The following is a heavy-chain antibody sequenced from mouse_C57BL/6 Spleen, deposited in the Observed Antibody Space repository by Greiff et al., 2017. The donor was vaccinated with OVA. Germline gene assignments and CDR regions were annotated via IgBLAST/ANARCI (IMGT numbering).Heavy chain of an antibody. CDR2: ISSGGSTI. V-gene: IGHV5-17*01. CDR1: GFTFSDYG. J-gene: IGHJ2*01. Sequence: EVHLVESGGGLVKPGGSLKLSCAASGFTFSDYGMHWVRQAPEKGLEWVAYISSGGSTIYYADTVKGRFTISRDNAKNPLFLKMARLRFEDTAMYYCSRREYFDYWGQGTTLTVSS. CDR3: SRREYFDY.